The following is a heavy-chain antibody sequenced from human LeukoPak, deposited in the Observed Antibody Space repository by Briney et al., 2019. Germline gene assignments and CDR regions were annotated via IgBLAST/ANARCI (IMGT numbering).Heavy chain of an antibody. Sequence: RASVKVSCKASGYTFTGYYMHWVRQAPGQGLEWMGWINPNSGGTNYAQKFQGRVTMTRDTSISTAYMELSRLRSDDTAVYYCARDLTAFGVPIDYWGQGTLVTVSS. CDR1: GYTFTGYY. CDR2: INPNSGGT. V-gene: IGHV1-2*02. D-gene: IGHD3-16*01. J-gene: IGHJ4*02. CDR3: ARDLTAFGVPIDY.